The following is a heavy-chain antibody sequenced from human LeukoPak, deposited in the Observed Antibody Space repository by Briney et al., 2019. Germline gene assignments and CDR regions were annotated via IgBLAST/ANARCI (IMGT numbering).Heavy chain of an antibody. J-gene: IGHJ4*02. CDR1: GFIFSDCG. V-gene: IGHV3-33*01. Sequence: GGSLRLSCAVSGFIFSDCGFHWVRQAPGKGLEWVAVTRFDGSIKQYADSVKGRFTISRDDSKNTLYLQMNFLKSEDTAVYYCARWGGTRQYSFDYWGQGTLVTVSS. CDR2: TRFDGSIK. D-gene: IGHD1-1*01. CDR3: ARWGGTRQYSFDY.